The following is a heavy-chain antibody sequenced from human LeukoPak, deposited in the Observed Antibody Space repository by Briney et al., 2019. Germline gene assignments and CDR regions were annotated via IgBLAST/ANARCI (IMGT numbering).Heavy chain of an antibody. Sequence: PGGSLRLSCAASGFTFSSYGMSWVRQAPGKGLEWVSAISGSGGSTYYADSVKGRFTISRDNSKNTLYLQMNSLRAEDTAVYYCAREISSTRTFDPWGQGTLVTVSS. J-gene: IGHJ5*02. V-gene: IGHV3-23*01. D-gene: IGHD6-13*01. CDR1: GFTFSSYG. CDR3: AREISSTRTFDP. CDR2: ISGSGGST.